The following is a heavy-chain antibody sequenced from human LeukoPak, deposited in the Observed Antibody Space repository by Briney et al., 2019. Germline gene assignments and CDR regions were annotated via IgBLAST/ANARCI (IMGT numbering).Heavy chain of an antibody. J-gene: IGHJ4*02. CDR3: ARRDTTGWFHHFDY. V-gene: IGHV3-53*01. CDR1: GFTVSSNS. CDR2: LYTGGGA. Sequence: GGSLRLSCAASGFTVSSNSMAWVRQTPGRGLEWVSILYTGGGANYADSVKGRSIISRDNSRNTLFLQMDSLRAEDTAVYYCARRDTTGWFHHFDYWGQGTLVTVSS. D-gene: IGHD6-19*01.